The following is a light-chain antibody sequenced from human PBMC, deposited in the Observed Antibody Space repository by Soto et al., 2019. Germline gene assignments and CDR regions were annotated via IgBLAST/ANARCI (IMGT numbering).Light chain of an antibody. CDR2: SNN. CDR1: SSNIGSST. V-gene: IGLV1-44*01. CDR3: AAWDDSLNGRV. J-gene: IGLJ2*01. Sequence: QSVLTQPPSASRTPGQRVTISCSGSSSNIGSSTVNWYQQLPGTAPKLLIYSNNQRPSGVPDRFSGSNSGTSASLAISGLQSEDEADYYCAAWDDSLNGRVFGGGTKVTV.